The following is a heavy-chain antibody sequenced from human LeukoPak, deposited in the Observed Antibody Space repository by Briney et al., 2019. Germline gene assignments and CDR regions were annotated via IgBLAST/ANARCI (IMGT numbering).Heavy chain of an antibody. V-gene: IGHV3-48*04. CDR3: ARGGEFTSSPPDY. CDR2: ISSSSSTI. CDR1: GFTFSSYS. D-gene: IGHD6-6*01. J-gene: IGHJ4*02. Sequence: GALRLSCAASGFTFSSYSMNWVRQAPGKGLEWVSYISSSSSTIYYADSVKGRFTISRDNAKNSLYLQMNSLTAEDTAVYYCARGGEFTSSPPDYWGQGSLVTVSS.